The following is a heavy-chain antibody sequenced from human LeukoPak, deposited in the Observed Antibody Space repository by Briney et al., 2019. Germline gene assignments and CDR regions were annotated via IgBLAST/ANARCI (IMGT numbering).Heavy chain of an antibody. Sequence: ASVKVSCKASGYTFTSYYMHWVRQAPGQGLEWMGIINPSGGSTSYAQKFQGRVTMTRDTSTSTAYMELRSLRSEDTAVYYCARGRGLEWLYDYWGQGTLVTVSS. V-gene: IGHV1-46*01. CDR3: ARGRGLEWLYDY. D-gene: IGHD3-3*01. CDR2: INPSGGST. J-gene: IGHJ4*02. CDR1: GYTFTSYY.